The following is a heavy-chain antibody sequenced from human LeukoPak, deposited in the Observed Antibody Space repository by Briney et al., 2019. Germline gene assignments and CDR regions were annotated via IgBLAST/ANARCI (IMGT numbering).Heavy chain of an antibody. V-gene: IGHV4-38-2*02. CDR3: ARDPLRPDVYYYYMDA. J-gene: IGHJ6*03. Sequence: SETLSLTCTVSGYSISNGYYWGWIRQPPGKGLEWIGSIYHSGSIYYNPSLKSRVTISVDTSKNQFSLTLNSVTAADTAVYYCARDPLRPDVYYYYMDAWGKGTTVTVSS. CDR1: GYSISNGYY. CDR2: IYHSGSI.